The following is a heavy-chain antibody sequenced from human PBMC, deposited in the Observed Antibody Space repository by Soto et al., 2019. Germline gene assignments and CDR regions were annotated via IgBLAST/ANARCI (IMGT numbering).Heavy chain of an antibody. V-gene: IGHV4-61*01. CDR1: GGSVSSGSYY. CDR3: ASQYSSSFHYYYGMDV. Sequence: SETLSLTCIVSGGSVSSGSYYWNWIRQPPGKGLEWIGYIYYSASTNYNPSLKSRVTISVDTSKNQFSLKLSSVTAADTAVYYCASQYSSSFHYYYGMDVWGQGTTVTVSS. J-gene: IGHJ6*02. D-gene: IGHD6-6*01. CDR2: IYYSAST.